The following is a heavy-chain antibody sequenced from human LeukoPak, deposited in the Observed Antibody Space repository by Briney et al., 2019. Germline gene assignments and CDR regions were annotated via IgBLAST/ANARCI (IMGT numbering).Heavy chain of an antibody. CDR2: IYYTGGT. Sequence: GPRLVKPSETLSLTCTVSGGSISSGSYYWGWIRQPSGKGLESIGIIYYTGGTYYNPSLKSRVAISVDTSKNQFSLKLSSVTAADTAVYYCARLMVVVVPSAMDYWGQGTLVTVSS. V-gene: IGHV4-39*01. CDR3: ARLMVVVVPSAMDY. D-gene: IGHD2-2*01. CDR1: GGSISSGSYY. J-gene: IGHJ4*02.